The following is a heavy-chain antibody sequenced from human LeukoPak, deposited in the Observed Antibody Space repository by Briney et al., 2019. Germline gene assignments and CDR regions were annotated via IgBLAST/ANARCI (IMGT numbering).Heavy chain of an antibody. V-gene: IGHV3-9*01. CDR2: LYLNSGSI. Sequence: SLRLSCAGSRFTLYDYALHPVRPGPREGLEWGARLYLNSGSIGYADSVKGRFTISRDNAKNSLYLQMNSLRAEDTALYYCAKAWMAFGELLYEYYFDYWGQGTLVTVSS. CDR1: RFTLYDYA. D-gene: IGHD3-10*01. J-gene: IGHJ4*02. CDR3: AKAWMAFGELLYEYYFDY.